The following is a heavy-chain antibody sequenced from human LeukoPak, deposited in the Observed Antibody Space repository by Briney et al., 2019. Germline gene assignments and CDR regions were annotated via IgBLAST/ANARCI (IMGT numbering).Heavy chain of an antibody. Sequence: GGSLRLSCAASGFTFSSYEMNWVRQAPGKGLEWVSYISSSGSTIYYADSVKGRFTISRDNSKNTLYLQMNSLRAEDTAVYYCAKVAGTRNYSDYWGQGTLVTVSS. D-gene: IGHD1-1*01. CDR3: AKVAGTRNYSDY. CDR1: GFTFSSYE. J-gene: IGHJ4*02. V-gene: IGHV3-48*03. CDR2: ISSSGSTI.